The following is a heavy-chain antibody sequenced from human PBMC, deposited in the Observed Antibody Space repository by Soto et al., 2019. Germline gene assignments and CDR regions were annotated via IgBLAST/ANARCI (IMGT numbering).Heavy chain of an antibody. D-gene: IGHD6-19*01. CDR3: TRGPRYTSGWYRDWFDP. Sequence: QVQIEQSGAEVRKPGASVKVSCKASGYTFSDYGITWVRQAPGKGPEWMGWISCHNGNTSHAQKFQDRVTMSTETSTSTAYMELRSLRSDDTAVYYCTRGPRYTSGWYRDWFDPWGQGTLVTVSS. J-gene: IGHJ5*02. CDR1: GYTFSDYG. CDR2: ISCHNGNT. V-gene: IGHV1-18*01.